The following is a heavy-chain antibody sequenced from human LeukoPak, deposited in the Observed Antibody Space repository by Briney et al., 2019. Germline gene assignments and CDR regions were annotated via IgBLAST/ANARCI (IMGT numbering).Heavy chain of an antibody. Sequence: PGGSLRLSCAASGFTFSNYWIHWVRQAPGKGLVWVSRIDNAGSITTYADSVKGRFTISRDNAKNTLYLQMDSLRAEDTAVYYCTRVSTTDDYWGQGTLVTVSS. CDR2: IDNAGSIT. CDR3: TRVSTTDDY. CDR1: GFTFSNYW. V-gene: IGHV3-74*03. D-gene: IGHD2/OR15-2a*01. J-gene: IGHJ4*02.